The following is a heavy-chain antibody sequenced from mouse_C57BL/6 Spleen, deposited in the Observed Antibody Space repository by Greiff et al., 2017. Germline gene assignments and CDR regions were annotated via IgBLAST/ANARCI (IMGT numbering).Heavy chain of an antibody. CDR1: GYTFTGYW. V-gene: IGHV1-9*01. Sequence: QVQLKESGAELMKPGASVKLSCKATGYTFTGYWIEWVKQRPGHGLEWIGEILPGSGSTNSNEKFKGKATFTADTSSNTAYMQLGSLTAEDSAIYYCASFYYGNADWGQGTLVTVSA. CDR3: ASFYYGNAD. J-gene: IGHJ3*01. CDR2: ILPGSGST. D-gene: IGHD2-1*01.